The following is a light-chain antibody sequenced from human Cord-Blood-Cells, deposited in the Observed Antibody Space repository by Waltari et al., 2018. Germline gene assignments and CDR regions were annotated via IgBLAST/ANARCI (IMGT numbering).Light chain of an antibody. CDR2: EGS. V-gene: IGLV2-23*01. J-gene: IGLJ1*01. Sequence: QSALTQPASVSGSPGQSITISCTGTSSDVGSYNLVSWYQQHPSKAPKLMIYEGSKRPSGVSNRFSGSKSGNTASLTISGLQAEDEADYYCCSYAGSSTYVFGTGPKVTVL. CDR3: CSYAGSSTYV. CDR1: SSDVGSYNL.